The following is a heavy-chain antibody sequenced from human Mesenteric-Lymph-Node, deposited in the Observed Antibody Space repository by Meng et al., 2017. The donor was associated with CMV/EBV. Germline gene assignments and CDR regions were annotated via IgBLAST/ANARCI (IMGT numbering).Heavy chain of an antibody. D-gene: IGHD1-26*01. J-gene: IGHJ4*02. CDR3: ARVLVVGATKACDY. CDR2: IRHSGSN. V-gene: IGHV4-34*01. CDR1: GGSFSWYY. Sequence: YGGSFSWYYWCWIRPPPGRGLEGMGEIRHSGSNNYNPSLKSRVTLSVVTSKNQFTLKLSSVTAADTAVYYCARVLVVGATKACDYWGQGTLVTVSS.